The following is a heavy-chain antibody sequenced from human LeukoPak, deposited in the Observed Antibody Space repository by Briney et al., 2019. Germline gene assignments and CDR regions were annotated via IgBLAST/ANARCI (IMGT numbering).Heavy chain of an antibody. CDR3: GRLSHDGSGNRPDY. D-gene: IGHD3-22*01. CDR1: GGSIGGYY. J-gene: IGHJ4*02. Sequence: SETLSLTCTVSGGSIGGYYWTWFRQPPGKGLEWIGFIYYSGYTNYNPSFMSRVTISIDSSRNQFSLKLTSVTAADAVMYYCGRLSHDGSGNRPDYWGQGTLVTVSS. CDR2: IYYSGYT. V-gene: IGHV4-59*08.